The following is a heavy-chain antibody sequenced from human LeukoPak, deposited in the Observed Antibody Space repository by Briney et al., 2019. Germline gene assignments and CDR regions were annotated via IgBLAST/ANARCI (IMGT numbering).Heavy chain of an antibody. J-gene: IGHJ4*02. CDR3: ARVGSFDSSGYYSGEDY. CDR2: SSAYNGKT. Sequence: ASVKVSGKGSGYTFTSYGISWGRQAPGQGLGWMGGSSAYNGKTNYAQKLQGRVTMTTDTSTRTAYMELRSLSSEDTAVYYCARVGSFDSSGYYSGEDYWGQGTLVTVSS. V-gene: IGHV1-18*01. CDR1: GYTFTSYG. D-gene: IGHD3-22*01.